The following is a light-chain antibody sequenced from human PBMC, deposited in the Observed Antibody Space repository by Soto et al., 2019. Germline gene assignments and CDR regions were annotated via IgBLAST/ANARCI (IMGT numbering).Light chain of an antibody. V-gene: IGKV1-5*03. Sequence: DIQMTQSPSTLSGSVGDRVTITCRASQTISSWLAWYQQKPGKAPKLLIYKASTLKSGVPSRFSGSGSRTEFTLTISSLPPDDFATYYCQHYNSYSEAFGQGTKV. J-gene: IGKJ1*01. CDR3: QHYNSYSEA. CDR2: KAS. CDR1: QTISSW.